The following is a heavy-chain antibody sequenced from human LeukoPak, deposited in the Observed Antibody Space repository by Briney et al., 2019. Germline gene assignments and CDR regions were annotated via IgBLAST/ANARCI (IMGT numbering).Heavy chain of an antibody. D-gene: IGHD3-22*01. CDR1: GDSISSHY. J-gene: IGHJ4*02. CDR3: ARAAPSSGFDY. CDR2: MYYSGSA. Sequence: SETLSLTCTVSGDSISSHYWSWIRQPPGKGLEWIGCMYYSGSANYNPSLKSRVTISVDRSKNQFSLKLSSVTAADTAVYYCARAAPSSGFDYWGQGTLVTVSS. V-gene: IGHV4-59*11.